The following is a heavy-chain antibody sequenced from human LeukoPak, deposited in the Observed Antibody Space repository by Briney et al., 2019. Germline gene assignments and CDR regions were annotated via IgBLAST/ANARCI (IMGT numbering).Heavy chain of an antibody. CDR1: GYTFTDYY. V-gene: IGHV1-2*02. Sequence: ASVKVSCKASGYTFTDYYMHWVRQAPGQGLEWMGWIIPNSGGTSYAQKFQGRVTMTRDTSISTAYMELSRLRSDDTAVYYCATVGIRFHAFDIWGQGTMVTVSS. D-gene: IGHD6-13*01. CDR3: ATVGIRFHAFDI. J-gene: IGHJ3*02. CDR2: IIPNSGGT.